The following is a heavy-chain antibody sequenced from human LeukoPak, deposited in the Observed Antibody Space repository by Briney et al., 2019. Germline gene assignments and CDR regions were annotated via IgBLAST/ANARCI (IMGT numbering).Heavy chain of an antibody. V-gene: IGHV3-23*01. CDR2: ISGSGGST. CDR3: ARVPHCSSTGCYSWFDP. Sequence: QPGGSLRLSCAASGFTFSSYAMSWVRQAPGKGLEWVSAISGSGGSTYYADSVKGRFTISRDNAKNTLYLQMNSLRAEDTAVYYCARVPHCSSTGCYSWFDPWGQGTLVTVSS. J-gene: IGHJ5*02. D-gene: IGHD2-2*01. CDR1: GFTFSSYA.